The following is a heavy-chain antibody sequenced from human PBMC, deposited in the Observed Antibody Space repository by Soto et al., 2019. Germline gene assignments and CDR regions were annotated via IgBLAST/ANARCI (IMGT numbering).Heavy chain of an antibody. J-gene: IGHJ6*02. D-gene: IGHD2-15*01. CDR2: ISWNSGSI. CDR1: GFSFRDYF. Sequence: SLKISCAASGFSFRDYFMSWLRQAPGKGLEWVSGISWNSGSIGYADSVKGRFTISRDNAKNSLYLQMNSLRAEDTALYYCAKDINIVVVVAATYYGMDVWGQGATVTVSS. CDR3: AKDINIVVVVAATYYGMDV. V-gene: IGHV3-9*01.